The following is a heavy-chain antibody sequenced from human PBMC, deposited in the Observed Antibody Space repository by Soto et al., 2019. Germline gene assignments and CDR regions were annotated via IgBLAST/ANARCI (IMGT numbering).Heavy chain of an antibody. CDR3: GRSLFRGYGMDV. CDR1: GFTFSSYG. D-gene: IGHD3-10*02. V-gene: IGHV3-33*01. CDR2: IWDDGSNK. J-gene: IGHJ6*02. Sequence: QVQLVESGGGVVQPGRSLRLSCAASGFTFSSYGMNWVRQAPGKGLEWVAVIWDDGSNKDYADSVKGRFTVPRDNSKNTLYLQMDSLRAEDTGVYYCGRSLFRGYGMDVWGQGTTVTVS.